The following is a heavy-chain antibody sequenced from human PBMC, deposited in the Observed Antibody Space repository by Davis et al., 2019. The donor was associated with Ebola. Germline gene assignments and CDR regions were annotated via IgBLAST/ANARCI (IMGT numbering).Heavy chain of an antibody. V-gene: IGHV4-59*08. CDR2: IYYSGST. CDR1: GVSFSGYY. J-gene: IGHJ4*02. Sequence: MPSETLSLTCAVYGVSFSGYYWSWIRQPPGKGLEWIGYIYYSGSTNYNPSLKSRVTISVDTSKNQFSLKLSSVTAADTAVYYCARQQSSGWYYFDYWGQGTLVTVSS. CDR3: ARQQSSGWYYFDY. D-gene: IGHD6-19*01.